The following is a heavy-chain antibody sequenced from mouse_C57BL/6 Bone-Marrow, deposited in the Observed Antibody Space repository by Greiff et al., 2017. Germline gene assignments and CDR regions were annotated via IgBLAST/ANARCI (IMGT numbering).Heavy chain of an antibody. CDR3: TEYYYDLYAMDY. Sequence: QVQLQQSGAELVRPGASVTLSCKASGYTFTDYEMHWVKQTPVHGLEWIGAIDPETGGTAYNQKFKGKAILTADKSSSTAYMELRSLTSEDSAVYYGTEYYYDLYAMDYWGQGTSVTVSP. J-gene: IGHJ4*01. CDR1: GYTFTDYE. CDR2: IDPETGGT. D-gene: IGHD2-4*01. V-gene: IGHV1-15*01.